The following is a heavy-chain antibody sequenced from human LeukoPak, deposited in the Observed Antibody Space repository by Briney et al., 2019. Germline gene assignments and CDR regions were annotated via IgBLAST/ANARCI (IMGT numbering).Heavy chain of an antibody. CDR1: GYTFTSYG. Sequence: ASVKVSCKASGYTFTSYGISWVRQAPGQGLEWMGWISAYNGNTNYAQKLQGRVTMTTDTSTSTAYMELRSLRSDDTAVYYCARLGGSYAYYYYYYYMDVWGKGTTVTVSS. J-gene: IGHJ6*03. CDR3: ARLGGSYAYYYYYYYMDV. CDR2: ISAYNGNT. V-gene: IGHV1-18*01. D-gene: IGHD1-26*01.